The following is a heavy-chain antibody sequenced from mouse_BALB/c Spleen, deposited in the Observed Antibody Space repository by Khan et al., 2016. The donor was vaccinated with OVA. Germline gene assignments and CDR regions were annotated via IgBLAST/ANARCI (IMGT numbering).Heavy chain of an antibody. Sequence: VELVESGPGLVAPSQSLSITCTISGFSLTNYGVHWVRQPPGKGLEWLVVIWRVGSPPYISALKSRLTISKDNSKSQVFLKMNSLQTDDTAVYFCARQPYYHYNIMDYWGQGTSVTVSS. D-gene: IGHD2-10*01. CDR3: ARQPYYHYNIMDY. J-gene: IGHJ4*01. V-gene: IGHV2-6-1*01. CDR2: IWRVGSP. CDR1: GFSLTNYG.